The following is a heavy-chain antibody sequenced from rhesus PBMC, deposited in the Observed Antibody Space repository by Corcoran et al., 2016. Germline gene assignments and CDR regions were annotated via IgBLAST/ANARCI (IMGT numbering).Heavy chain of an antibody. D-gene: IGHD6-25*01. CDR3: ASPFTAAGGY. Sequence: QVQLQESGPGLVKPSETLSLTCAVSGYSISSGYYWGWIRQPPGKGLEYIGYISGSSGSTYYTPSLKSRVTISKDTSKNQFSLKLSSVTAADTAVYYCASPFTAAGGYWGQGVLVTVSS. CDR2: ISGSSGST. J-gene: IGHJ4*01. V-gene: IGHV4-99*01. CDR1: GYSISSGYY.